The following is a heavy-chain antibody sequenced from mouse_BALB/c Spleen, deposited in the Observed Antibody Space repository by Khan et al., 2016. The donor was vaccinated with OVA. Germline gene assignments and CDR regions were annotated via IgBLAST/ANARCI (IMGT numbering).Heavy chain of an antibody. V-gene: IGHV1S137*01. Sequence: QVQLQQSGPELVRPGVSVKISCKGSGYTFTDYAMHWVKQSHAKSLEWIGVISTYYGHTDYNQKFKGKATMTVDKSSSTAYMERARVTYEDSAIEYCASGGRFAYWGQGTLVTVSA. J-gene: IGHJ3*01. CDR2: ISTYYGHT. D-gene: IGHD3-3*01. CDR1: GYTFTDYA. CDR3: ASGGRFAY.